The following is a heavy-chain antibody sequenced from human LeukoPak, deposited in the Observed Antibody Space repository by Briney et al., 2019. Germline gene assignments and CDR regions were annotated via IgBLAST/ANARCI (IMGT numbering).Heavy chain of an antibody. CDR1: GYTFTSYG. D-gene: IGHD6-19*01. V-gene: IGHV1-18*01. CDR3: ARDIMGIAVAGSDY. Sequence: ASVKVSCKASGYTFTSYGISWVRQAPGQGLEWMGWISAYNGNTNYAQKLQGRVTMTTDTSTSTAYMELRRLRSDDTAVYYCARDIMGIAVAGSDYWGQGTLVTVSS. J-gene: IGHJ4*02. CDR2: ISAYNGNT.